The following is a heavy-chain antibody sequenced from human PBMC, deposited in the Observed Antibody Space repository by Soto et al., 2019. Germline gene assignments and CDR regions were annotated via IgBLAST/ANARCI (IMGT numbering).Heavy chain of an antibody. CDR1: GGSISSYY. CDR2: IYHSGTT. J-gene: IGHJ6*02. CDR3: ARAHYGDSGYGMDV. D-gene: IGHD4-17*01. V-gene: IGHV4-59*12. Sequence: TSETLSLTCTVSGGSISSYYWSWIRQPPGKGLEWIGYIYHSGTTYYNPSLKSRVTISVDRSKNQFSLKLSSVTAADTAVYYCARAHYGDSGYGMDVWGQGTTVTVSS.